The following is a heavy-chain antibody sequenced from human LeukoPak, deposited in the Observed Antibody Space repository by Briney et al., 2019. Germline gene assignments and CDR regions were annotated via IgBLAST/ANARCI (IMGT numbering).Heavy chain of an antibody. V-gene: IGHV3-48*01. CDR3: ARDNRHTPTFSRGFDI. J-gene: IGHJ3*02. Sequence: PGGSLRLSCAASGFTFSSYWMHWVRQAPGKGLEWVSYISPSSSTIYYADSVRGRFTISRDNAKNSLYLQMNSLRGEDTAVYYCARDNRHTPTFSRGFDIWGQGTMVTVSS. D-gene: IGHD3-16*01. CDR1: GFTFSSYW. CDR2: ISPSSSTI.